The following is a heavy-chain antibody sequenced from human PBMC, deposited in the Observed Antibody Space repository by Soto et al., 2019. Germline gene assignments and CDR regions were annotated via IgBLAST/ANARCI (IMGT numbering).Heavy chain of an antibody. V-gene: IGHV3-33*01. D-gene: IGHD6-13*01. CDR1: GFTFSSYG. J-gene: IGHJ4*02. Sequence: GGSLRLSCAASGFTFSSYGMHWVRQAPGKGLEWVAVIWYDGSNKYYADSVKGRFTISRDNSKNTLYLQMNSLRAEDTAVYYCATGRGIAAAGTPFDYWGQGTLVTVSS. CDR3: ATGRGIAAAGTPFDY. CDR2: IWYDGSNK.